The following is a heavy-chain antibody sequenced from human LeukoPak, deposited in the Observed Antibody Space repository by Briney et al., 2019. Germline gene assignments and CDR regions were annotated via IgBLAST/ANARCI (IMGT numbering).Heavy chain of an antibody. D-gene: IGHD3-22*01. J-gene: IGHJ6*04. CDR2: IRSKACGGTT. Sequence: GGSLRLSCTASGFTFGDYAMSWVRQAPGKGLEWVGFIRSKACGGTTEYAASVKGRFTISRDDSKSIAYLQMNSLKTEDTAVYYCTQYYYDSSGNPDVWGKGTTVTISS. V-gene: IGHV3-49*04. CDR1: GFTFGDYA. CDR3: TQYYYDSSGNPDV.